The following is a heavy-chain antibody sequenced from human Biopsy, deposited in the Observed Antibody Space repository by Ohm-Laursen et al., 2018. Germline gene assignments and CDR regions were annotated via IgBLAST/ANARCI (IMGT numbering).Heavy chain of an antibody. CDR1: GGTFSNYA. D-gene: IGHD3-3*01. CDR3: ATPFQYYDSWGGYPPFDH. V-gene: IGHV1-69*10. CDR2: IIAVSGLV. Sequence: SVKVSCKASGGTFSNYAISWVRQAPGEGLEWMGGIIAVSGLVNYAPRFQGRVSITADKSTTTAYMELSNLKSEDTAVYYCATPFQYYDSWGGYPPFDHWGQGTLVTVSS. J-gene: IGHJ4*02.